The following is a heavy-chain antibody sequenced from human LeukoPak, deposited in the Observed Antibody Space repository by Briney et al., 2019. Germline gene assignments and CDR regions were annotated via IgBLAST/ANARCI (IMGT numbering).Heavy chain of an antibody. V-gene: IGHV3-43D*04. J-gene: IGHJ6*04. Sequence: GGSLRLSCAASGFTFDDYAMHWVRQAPGKGLEWVSLIGWDGGSTYYADSVKGRFTISRDNSKNSLYLQMNSLRAEDTALYYCARAAAGPYYYYYYGVDVWGKGTTVTVSS. CDR2: IGWDGGST. CDR3: ARAAAGPYYYYYYGVDV. CDR1: GFTFDDYA. D-gene: IGHD6-13*01.